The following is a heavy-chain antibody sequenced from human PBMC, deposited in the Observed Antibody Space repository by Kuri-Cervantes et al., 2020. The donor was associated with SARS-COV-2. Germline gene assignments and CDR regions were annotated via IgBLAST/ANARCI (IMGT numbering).Heavy chain of an antibody. CDR2: IYYSGST. J-gene: IGHJ6*03. Sequence: SETLSLTCTVSGYSISSGYYWGWIRQPPGKGLEWIGYIYYSGSTNYNPSLKSRVTISVDTSKNQFSLKLSSVTAADTAVYYCARGRRYCSGGSCWRYYYYYMDVWGKGTTVTVSS. CDR3: ARGRRYCSGGSCWRYYYYYMDV. D-gene: IGHD2-15*01. CDR1: GYSISSGYY. V-gene: IGHV4-61*01.